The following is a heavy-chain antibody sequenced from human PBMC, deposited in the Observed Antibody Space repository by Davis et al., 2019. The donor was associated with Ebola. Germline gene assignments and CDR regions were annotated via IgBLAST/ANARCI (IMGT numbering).Heavy chain of an antibody. V-gene: IGHV3-21*01. CDR2: ISSSSSYI. Sequence: GESLKISCAASGFTFYRYEMNWVRQAPGKGLEWVSSISSSSSYIYYADSVKGRFTISRDNAKNSLYLQMNSLRAEDTAVYYCARDLDYDFWSGYYMDYYYGMDVWGQGTTVTVSS. CDR3: ARDLDYDFWSGYYMDYYYGMDV. D-gene: IGHD3-3*01. CDR1: GFTFYRYE. J-gene: IGHJ6*02.